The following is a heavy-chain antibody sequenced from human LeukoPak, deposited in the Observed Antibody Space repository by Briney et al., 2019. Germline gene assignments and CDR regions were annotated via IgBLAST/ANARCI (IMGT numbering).Heavy chain of an antibody. D-gene: IGHD6-13*01. V-gene: IGHV3-23*01. CDR2: ITGSDSGT. J-gene: IGHJ4*02. CDR3: SRDREQQPTFDY. Sequence: GGSLRLSCAASGFTFRNYAMTWVRQAPGKGLEWVSTITGSDSGTNYADSVKGRFTISRDNAKNTLYLQMDSLRAEDTAVYFCSRDREQQPTFDYWGLGTLVTVSS. CDR1: GFTFRNYA.